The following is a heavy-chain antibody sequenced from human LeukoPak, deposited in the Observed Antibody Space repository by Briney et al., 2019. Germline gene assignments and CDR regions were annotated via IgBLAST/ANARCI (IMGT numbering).Heavy chain of an antibody. Sequence: ASVKVSCKASGYTLTGYYMHWVRQAPGQGLEWMGWINPNSGGTNYAQKFQARVTMTRDTSISTAYMELSRLRSDDTAVYYCARDRRIAVAGPMTNFDYWGQGTLVTVSS. V-gene: IGHV1-2*02. CDR3: ARDRRIAVAGPMTNFDY. J-gene: IGHJ4*02. D-gene: IGHD6-19*01. CDR1: GYTLTGYY. CDR2: INPNSGGT.